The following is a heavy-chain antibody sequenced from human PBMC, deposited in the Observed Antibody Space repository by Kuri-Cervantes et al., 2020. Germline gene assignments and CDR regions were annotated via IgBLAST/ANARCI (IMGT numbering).Heavy chain of an antibody. CDR3: AKDGRNYSPSYFDS. CDR2: ISGSGDST. V-gene: IGHV3-23*01. CDR1: GFTFSLYA. J-gene: IGHJ4*02. Sequence: GESLKISCAASGFTFSLYAMSWVRQTPGKGLEWVSSISGSGDSTYYTDSVTGRFTISRDNANSEVQLQMHSLRAEDTAVYYCAKDGRNYSPSYFDSWGQGTLVTVSS. D-gene: IGHD4-11*01.